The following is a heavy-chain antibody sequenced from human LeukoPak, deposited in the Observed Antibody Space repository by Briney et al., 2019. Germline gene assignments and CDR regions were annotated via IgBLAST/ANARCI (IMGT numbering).Heavy chain of an antibody. CDR1: GFTVSSNY. V-gene: IGHV3-53*01. D-gene: IGHD5-12*01. CDR2: IYSGGST. Sequence: GGSLRLSCAASGFTVSSNYMSWVRPAPGKGLEWVSVIYSGGSTYYADSVKGRFTISRDNSKNTLYLQMNSLRAEDTAVYYCASNSGYDLDYYYMDVWGKGTTVTVSS. J-gene: IGHJ6*03. CDR3: ASNSGYDLDYYYMDV.